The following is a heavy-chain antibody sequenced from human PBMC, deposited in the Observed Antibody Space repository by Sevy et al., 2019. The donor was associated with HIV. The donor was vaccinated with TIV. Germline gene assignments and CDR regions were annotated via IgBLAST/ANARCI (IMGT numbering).Heavy chain of an antibody. J-gene: IGHJ3*02. D-gene: IGHD3-10*01. V-gene: IGHV3-30-3*01. CDR3: ARCRSITMVRGVIGTNDAFDI. CDR2: ISYDGSNK. Sequence: GGSLRLSCAASGFTLSSYAMHWVRQAPGKGLEWVAVISYDGSNKYYADSVKGRFTISRDNSKNTLYLQMNSLRAEDTAVYYCARCRSITMVRGVIGTNDAFDIWGQGTMVTVSS. CDR1: GFTLSSYA.